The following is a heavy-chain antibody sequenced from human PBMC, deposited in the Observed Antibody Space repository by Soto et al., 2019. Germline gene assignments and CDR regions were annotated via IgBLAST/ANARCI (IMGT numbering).Heavy chain of an antibody. J-gene: IGHJ4*02. V-gene: IGHV3-33*01. CDR3: ARDFGEWELRAEPDY. D-gene: IGHD1-26*01. CDR2: IWYDGSNK. CDR1: GFTFSSYG. Sequence: GGALRLSCAASGFTFSSYGMHLVRQAPGKGLEWVAVIWYDGSNKYYADSVKGRFTISRDNSKNTLYLQMNSLRAEDTAVYYCARDFGEWELRAEPDYWGQGT.